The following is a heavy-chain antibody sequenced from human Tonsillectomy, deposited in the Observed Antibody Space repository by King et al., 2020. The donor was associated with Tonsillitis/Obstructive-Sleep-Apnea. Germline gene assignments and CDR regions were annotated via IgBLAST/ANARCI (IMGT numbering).Heavy chain of an antibody. CDR1: GFTVTTNY. V-gene: IGHV3-66*01. D-gene: IGHD6-6*01. Sequence: VQLVESGEGLVQPGGSLRLSCAASGFTVTTNYMTWVRQAPGKGLEWVSVIYSGGRTYYADSVKGRFSISRDNSKNTLYLQMNSLRAEDTAVYYCATSSIIYDYWGQGTLVTVSS. CDR2: IYSGGRT. J-gene: IGHJ4*02. CDR3: ATSSIIYDY.